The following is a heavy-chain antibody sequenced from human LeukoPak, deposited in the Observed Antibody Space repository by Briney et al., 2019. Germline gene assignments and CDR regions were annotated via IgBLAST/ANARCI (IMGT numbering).Heavy chain of an antibody. D-gene: IGHD3-10*01. Sequence: PGGSLRLSCAASGFTFSSYAMGWVRQAPGKGLEWVSSISSSSSYIYYADSVKGRFTISRDNAKNSLYLQMNSLRAEDTAVYYCARDYYGSGSPMYFDYWGQGTLVTVSS. J-gene: IGHJ4*02. CDR1: GFTFSSYA. CDR3: ARDYYGSGSPMYFDY. CDR2: ISSSSSYI. V-gene: IGHV3-21*01.